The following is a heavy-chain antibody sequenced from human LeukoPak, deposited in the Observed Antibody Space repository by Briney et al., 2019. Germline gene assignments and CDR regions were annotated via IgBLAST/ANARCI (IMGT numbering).Heavy chain of an antibody. CDR3: ARTTRWGHYMDV. J-gene: IGHJ6*03. CDR2: IYTSGST. D-gene: IGHD3-16*01. Sequence: SETLSLTCTVSGGSISSGSYYWSWIRQPAGKGLEWIGRIYTSGSTNYNPSLKSRVTISVDTSKNQFSLKLSSVTAADTAVYYCARTTRWGHYMDVWGKGTTVTVSS. V-gene: IGHV4-61*02. CDR1: GGSISSGSYY.